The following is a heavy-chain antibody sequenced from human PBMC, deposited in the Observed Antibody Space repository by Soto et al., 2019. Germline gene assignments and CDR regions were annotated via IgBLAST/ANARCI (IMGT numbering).Heavy chain of an antibody. Sequence: GASVNVSCKASGYTLTTFFMHWVRQAPGQGLEWMGGINPGYPAGRSTTYAQKFQGRVTMTTDTSTSTVYMELSRLRSDDTAGYCCAREAIVAAATRGMEVWGQGKTVTVCS. CDR1: GYTLTTFF. D-gene: IGHD6-13*01. CDR2: INPGYPAGRST. J-gene: IGHJ6*01. V-gene: IGHV1-46*01. CDR3: AREAIVAAATRGMEV.